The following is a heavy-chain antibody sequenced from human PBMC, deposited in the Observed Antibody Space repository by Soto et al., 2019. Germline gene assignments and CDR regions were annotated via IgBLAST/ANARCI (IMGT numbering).Heavy chain of an antibody. CDR1: IFTFSDYY. D-gene: IGHD5-18*01. CDR3: ARVSYSYGIDY. Sequence: GGSLRLSGAASIFTFSDYYMSGMRQAPGKGLEWVSYISSSSSYTNYADSVKGRFTISRDNAKNSLYLQMNSLRAEDTAVYYCARVSYSYGIDYSGQGTLVTVSS. J-gene: IGHJ4*02. CDR2: ISSSSSYT. V-gene: IGHV3-11*06.